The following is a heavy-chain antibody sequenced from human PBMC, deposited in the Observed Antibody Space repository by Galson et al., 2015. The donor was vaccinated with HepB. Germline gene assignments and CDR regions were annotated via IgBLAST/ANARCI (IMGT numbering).Heavy chain of an antibody. Sequence: SLRLSCAASGFTFSSYGMHWVRQAPGKGLEWVAVIWYDGSNKYYADSVKGRFTISRDNSKNTLYLQMNSLRAEDAAVYYCARGELRGGAFDIWGQGTMVTVSS. D-gene: IGHD1-7*01. J-gene: IGHJ3*02. CDR2: IWYDGSNK. CDR3: ARGELRGGAFDI. CDR1: GFTFSSYG. V-gene: IGHV3-33*01.